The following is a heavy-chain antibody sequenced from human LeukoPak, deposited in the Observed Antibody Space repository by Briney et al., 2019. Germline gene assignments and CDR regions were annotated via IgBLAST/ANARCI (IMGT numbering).Heavy chain of an antibody. Sequence: SETLSLTCSVSGGSISSYFRFWIRQPPGKGLEWIGYVFHSGSTNYNPSLKSRVTLSVDTSKNEFSLNLISVTAADTAVYYCAREVPIYGISDYWGQGTLVTVSS. D-gene: IGHD3-3*01. J-gene: IGHJ4*02. CDR1: GGSISSYF. CDR3: AREVPIYGISDY. CDR2: VFHSGST. V-gene: IGHV4-59*12.